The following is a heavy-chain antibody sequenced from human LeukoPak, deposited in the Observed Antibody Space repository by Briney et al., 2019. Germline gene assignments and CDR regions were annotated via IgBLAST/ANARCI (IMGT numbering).Heavy chain of an antibody. Sequence: PSETLSLTCTVSGGSISNYYWSWVRQPPGKGLEWIGYIYYSGSTTYNPSLKSRVTISVDTSKNQFSLKLSSVTAADTAEYYCAREPYGSGTFDYWGQGTLVTVSA. CDR3: AREPYGSGTFDY. CDR2: IYYSGST. CDR1: GGSISNYY. D-gene: IGHD3-10*01. J-gene: IGHJ4*02. V-gene: IGHV4-59*12.